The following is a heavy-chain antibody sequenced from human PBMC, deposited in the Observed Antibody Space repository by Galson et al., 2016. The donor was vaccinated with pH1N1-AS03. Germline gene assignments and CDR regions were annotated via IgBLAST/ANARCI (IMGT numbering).Heavy chain of an antibody. CDR2: IIPVFGTA. Sequence: SVKVSCKASGGTFNTYSFSWVRQAPGQGLEWMGGIIPVFGTANYAQQFQDRVTITADASRREAYMEIRSLRSEDSALYFCARGIRNTNKNFGMDAWGQGTAVIVSS. D-gene: IGHD1-14*01. J-gene: IGHJ6*02. CDR3: ARGIRNTNKNFGMDA. V-gene: IGHV1-69*13. CDR1: GGTFNTYS.